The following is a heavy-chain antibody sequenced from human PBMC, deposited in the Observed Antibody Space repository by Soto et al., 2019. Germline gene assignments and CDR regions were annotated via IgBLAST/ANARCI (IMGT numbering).Heavy chain of an antibody. CDR2: INPNSGGT. CDR1: GYTFTGYY. D-gene: IGHD2-15*01. Sequence: ASVKVSCTASGYTFTGYYIHWVRQAPGQGLEWMGWINPNSGGTNYAQKFQGWVTMTRDTSISTAYMELSRLRSDDTAVYYCARMYCSGGSCYPLAGYYGMDVWG. V-gene: IGHV1-2*04. J-gene: IGHJ6*02. CDR3: ARMYCSGGSCYPLAGYYGMDV.